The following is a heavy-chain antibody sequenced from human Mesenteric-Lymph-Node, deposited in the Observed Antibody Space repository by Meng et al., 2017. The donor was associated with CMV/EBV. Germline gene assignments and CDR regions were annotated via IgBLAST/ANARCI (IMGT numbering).Heavy chain of an antibody. CDR2: IYSGGAT. CDR3: ARGYYYN. J-gene: IGHJ4*01. CDR1: GLTVSRNY. D-gene: IGHD3-22*01. Sequence: GESLKISCVASGLTVSRNYMSWVRQAPGKGLEWVSVIYSGGATYYADSVKGRFTVSRDNSKNTLYLQMNSLRVEDTAVYYCARGYYYNWGHGTLVTVSS. V-gene: IGHV3-66*02.